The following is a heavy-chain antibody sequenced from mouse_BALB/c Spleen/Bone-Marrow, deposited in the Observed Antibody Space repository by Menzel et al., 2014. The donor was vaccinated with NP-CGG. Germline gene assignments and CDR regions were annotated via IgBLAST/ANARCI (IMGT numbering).Heavy chain of an antibody. CDR1: GFNIKDTY. D-gene: IGHD2-14*01. V-gene: IGHV14-3*02. Sequence: EVKVVESGAELVKPGASVKLSCTASGFNIKDTYTHWVKQRPEQGLEWIGRIDPANGNTKYDPKFQGKATITADTSSNTAYLQLSSLTSEDTAVYYCARYRLGTYFDYWGQGTTLTVSS. CDR3: ARYRLGTYFDY. J-gene: IGHJ2*01. CDR2: IDPANGNT.